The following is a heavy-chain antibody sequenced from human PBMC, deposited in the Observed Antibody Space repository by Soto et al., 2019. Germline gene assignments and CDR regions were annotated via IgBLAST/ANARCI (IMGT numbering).Heavy chain of an antibody. J-gene: IGHJ6*02. CDR3: TSLPYDYYYYYGMDV. D-gene: IGHD4-17*01. CDR1: GFTFSNAW. V-gene: IGHV3-15*01. CDR2: IKSKTDGGTT. Sequence: GGSLRLSCAASGFTFSNAWMSWVRQAPGKGLEWVGRIKSKTDGGTTDYAAPVKGRFTISRDDSKNTLYLQMNSLKTEDTAVYYCTSLPYDYYYYYGMDVWGQGTTVTVSS.